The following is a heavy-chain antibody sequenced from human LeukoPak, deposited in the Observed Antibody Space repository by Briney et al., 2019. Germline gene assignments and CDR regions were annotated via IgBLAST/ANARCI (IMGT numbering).Heavy chain of an antibody. V-gene: IGHV3-7*01. CDR2: MNIDGSEK. CDR3: ARDGPIYYEASGYHY. D-gene: IGHD3-22*01. Sequence: GGSLRLSCAASGFTFISYWMGWVRQAPGKRPEWVANMNIDGSEKYYADSVKGRFTISRDNARNSVYLQMNGLRVEDTAVYYCARDGPIYYEASGYHYWGQGTLVTVSS. J-gene: IGHJ4*02. CDR1: GFTFISYW.